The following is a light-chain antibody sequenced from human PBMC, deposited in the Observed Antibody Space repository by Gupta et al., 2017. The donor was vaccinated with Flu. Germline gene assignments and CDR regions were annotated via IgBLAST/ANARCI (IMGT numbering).Light chain of an antibody. Sequence: EVVMTQSPATLSVSPEERATLSCRASQTVGSHLAWFQQKPGQAPRLLIYGASTRATGIPARFSARGSETEFTLTISSLQSEDFGVYYCQQYDKWPPYTFGQGTKLEIK. CDR1: QTVGSH. V-gene: IGKV3-15*01. J-gene: IGKJ2*01. CDR3: QQYDKWPPYT. CDR2: GAS.